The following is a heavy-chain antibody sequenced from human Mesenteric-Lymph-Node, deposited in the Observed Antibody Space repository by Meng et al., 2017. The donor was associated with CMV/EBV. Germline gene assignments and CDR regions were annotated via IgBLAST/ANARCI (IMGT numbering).Heavy chain of an antibody. CDR1: GYTFTGYY. V-gene: IGHV1-2*02. Sequence: ASVKVSCKASGYTFTGYYMHWVRQAPGQGLEWMGWINLNSGGTNYAQKFQGRVTMTRDTSISTAYMELSRLRSDDTAVYYCARGSASGTYYLLDVWGQGTTVTVSS. J-gene: IGHJ6*02. D-gene: IGHD3-10*01. CDR2: INLNSGGT. CDR3: ARGSASGTYYLLDV.